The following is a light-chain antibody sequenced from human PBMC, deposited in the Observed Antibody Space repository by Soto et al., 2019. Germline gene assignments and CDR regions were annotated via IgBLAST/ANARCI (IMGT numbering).Light chain of an antibody. Sequence: DIQMTQSPSSLSAVVGDRVTISCRASQTISTYLNWYQQRPGEAPKLLIFAASRLQSGVPSRFSGTRSGTLFTLTIRGLLPADLAGYYCQQSYSTPYTFGQGTKVEVK. CDR3: QQSYSTPYT. V-gene: IGKV1-39*01. CDR2: AAS. CDR1: QTISTY. J-gene: IGKJ2*01.